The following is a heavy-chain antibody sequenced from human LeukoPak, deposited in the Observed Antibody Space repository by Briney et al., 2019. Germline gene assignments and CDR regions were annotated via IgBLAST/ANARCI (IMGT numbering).Heavy chain of an antibody. CDR3: ARDQNGRFYYFDY. J-gene: IGHJ4*02. V-gene: IGHV3-33*01. CDR1: GFPFTTSG. D-gene: IGHD1-26*01. Sequence: PGGSLRLSCAASGFPFTTSGMHWVRQAPGKGLEWVAFIWYDGSYKYYADSVKGQFSISRDNSENTLSLQMDSLRAEDTAMYYCARDQNGRFYYFDYWGQGTLVTVSS. CDR2: IWYDGSYK.